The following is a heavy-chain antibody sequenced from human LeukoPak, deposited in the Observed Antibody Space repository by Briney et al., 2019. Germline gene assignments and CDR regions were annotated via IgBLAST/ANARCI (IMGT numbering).Heavy chain of an antibody. V-gene: IGHV1-8*01. D-gene: IGHD5-18*01. J-gene: IGHJ3*02. CDR3: ASGDTAMAQPGDDAFDI. CDR2: MNPNSGNT. CDR1: GYTFTSYD. Sequence: ASVKVSCKASGYTFTSYDINWVRQATGQGLEWMGWMNPNSGNTGYAQKFQGRVTMTRNTSISTAYMELSSLRSEDTAVYYCASGDTAMAQPGDDAFDIWGQGTMVTVSS.